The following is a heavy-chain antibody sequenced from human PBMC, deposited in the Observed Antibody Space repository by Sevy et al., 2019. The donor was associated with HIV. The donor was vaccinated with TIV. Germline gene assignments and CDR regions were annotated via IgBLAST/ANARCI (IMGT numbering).Heavy chain of an antibody. Sequence: SETLSLTCTVSGGSISSGGYYWSWIRQHPGKGLEWIGYIYYSGSTYYNPSLKSRVTISGDTSKNQFSLKLGSVTAADTAVYYCAGVVGYDFWSGYYPYYFDYWGQGTLVTVSS. D-gene: IGHD3-3*01. CDR1: GGSISSGGYY. V-gene: IGHV4-31*03. J-gene: IGHJ4*02. CDR3: AGVVGYDFWSGYYPYYFDY. CDR2: IYYSGST.